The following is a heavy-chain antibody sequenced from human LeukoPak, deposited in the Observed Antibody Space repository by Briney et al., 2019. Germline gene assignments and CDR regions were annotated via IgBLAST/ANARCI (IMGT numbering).Heavy chain of an antibody. Sequence: SETLSLTCTVSGGSISSYYWSWIRQPPGKGLEWIGYFFYSGSTNYNPSLKSRLTISADTSKKQFSLRLTSVTAADTAMYYCARETSLHIFDSWGQGTLVTVSS. CDR3: ARETSLHIFDS. V-gene: IGHV4-59*12. D-gene: IGHD2-21*01. J-gene: IGHJ4*02. CDR1: GGSISSYY. CDR2: FFYSGST.